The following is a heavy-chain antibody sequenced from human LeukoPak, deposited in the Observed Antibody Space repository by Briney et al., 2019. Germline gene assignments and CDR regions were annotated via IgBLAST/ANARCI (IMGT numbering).Heavy chain of an antibody. CDR1: GFAFSSYA. CDR2: ISGSGGST. V-gene: IGHV3-23*01. CDR3: AKEGSGSYLIAPDY. D-gene: IGHD1-26*01. Sequence: GGSLRLSCAASGFAFSSYAMSWVRQAPGKGLEWVSAISGSGGSTYYADSVKGRFTISRDNSKNTLYLQMNSLRAEDTAVYYCAKEGSGSYLIAPDYWGQGTLVTVSS. J-gene: IGHJ4*02.